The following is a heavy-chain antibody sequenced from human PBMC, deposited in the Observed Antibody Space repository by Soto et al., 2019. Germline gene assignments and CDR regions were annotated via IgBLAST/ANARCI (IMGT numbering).Heavy chain of an antibody. CDR3: ARDYSRYYGMDV. CDR1: GFTISNYG. D-gene: IGHD2-15*01. CDR2: IWYDGTNK. V-gene: IGHV3-33*01. J-gene: IGHJ6*02. Sequence: QVQLVESGGGVVQPGGSLRLSCAASGFTISNYGMHWVRQAPGKGLESVAVIWYDGTNKYYADSMKGRFTISRDNSKNTLYLQVNSLRAEDTAVYYCARDYSRYYGMDVWGQGTTVTVSS.